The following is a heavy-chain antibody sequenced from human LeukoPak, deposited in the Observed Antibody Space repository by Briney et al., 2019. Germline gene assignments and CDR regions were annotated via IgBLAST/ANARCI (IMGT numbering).Heavy chain of an antibody. Sequence: PGGSLRLSCAASGFTFSSYSMNWVRQPPGKGLEWVSSISSSSSYIYYADSVKGRFTISRDDAKNSVYLQMNSLRVEDTAVYYCARASGYGDYFSGMDVWGQGTTVTVSS. D-gene: IGHD4-17*01. CDR1: GFTFSSYS. CDR3: ARASGYGDYFSGMDV. CDR2: ISSSSSYI. V-gene: IGHV3-21*01. J-gene: IGHJ6*02.